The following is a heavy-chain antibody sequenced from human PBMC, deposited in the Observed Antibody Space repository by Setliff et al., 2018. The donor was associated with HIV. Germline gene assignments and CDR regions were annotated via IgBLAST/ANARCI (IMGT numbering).Heavy chain of an antibody. CDR2: INTNTGNP. CDR1: GYTFTSYA. J-gene: IGHJ4*02. D-gene: IGHD6-19*01. Sequence: ASVKVSCKASGYTFTSYAMHWVPQAPGQRLEWMGWINTNTGNPTYAQAFTGRFVFSLDTSVSTAYLQISSLKAEDTAIYYCARDWYAVAGTGFDYWGQGTLVTVSS. V-gene: IGHV7-4-1*02. CDR3: ARDWYAVAGTGFDY.